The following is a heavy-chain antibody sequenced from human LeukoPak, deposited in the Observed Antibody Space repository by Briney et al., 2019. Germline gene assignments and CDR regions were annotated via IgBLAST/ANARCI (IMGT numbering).Heavy chain of an antibody. J-gene: IGHJ4*02. CDR2: IYYSGST. Sequence: SETLSLTCTVSGGSISSYYWSWIRQPPGKGLEWIGYIYYSGSTNYNHSLKSRVTISVDTSKNQFSLKLSSVTAADTAVYYCARTDSYYDTSCYGHYYFDYWGQGTLVTVSS. V-gene: IGHV4-59*01. CDR1: GGSISSYY. CDR3: ARTDSYYDTSCYGHYYFDY. D-gene: IGHD3-22*01.